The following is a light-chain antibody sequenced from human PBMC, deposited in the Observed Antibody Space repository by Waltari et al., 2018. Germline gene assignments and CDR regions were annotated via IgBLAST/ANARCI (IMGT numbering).Light chain of an antibody. CDR1: SIYVGGYNH. Sequence: CALTQHASWSGPHGNATPISSPGTSIYVGGYNHVTWYQQHPGNAPRLMIYDVSNRPSGVSNRFSGSKSGNTASLTISGLQAEDEADYYCSSYTSSSSFYVFGTGTKVTVL. V-gene: IGLV2-14*03. CDR3: SSYTSSSSFYV. CDR2: DVS. J-gene: IGLJ1*01.